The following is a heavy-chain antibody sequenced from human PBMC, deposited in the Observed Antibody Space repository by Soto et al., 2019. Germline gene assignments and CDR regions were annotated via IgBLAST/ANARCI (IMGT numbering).Heavy chain of an antibody. CDR2: TYYRSKWYN. CDR1: GDSVSSNSAA. CDR3: ARSTAAGTPTGGYFQH. V-gene: IGHV6-1*01. Sequence: SQTLSLTCAISGDSVSSNSAAWNCIRQSPSRGLEWLGRTYYRSKWYNDYAVSVKSRITINPDTSKNQFSLQLNSVTPEDTAVYYCARSTAAGTPTGGYFQHWGQGTLVTVSS. D-gene: IGHD6-13*01. J-gene: IGHJ1*01.